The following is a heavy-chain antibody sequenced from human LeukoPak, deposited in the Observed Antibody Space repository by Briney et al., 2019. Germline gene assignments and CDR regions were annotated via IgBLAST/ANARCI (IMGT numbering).Heavy chain of an antibody. CDR3: ARGLESRGYSYVGY. CDR1: GGTFSNYA. V-gene: IGHV1-69*13. CDR2: IIPIFGTA. Sequence: EASVKVSCKASGGTFSNYAISWVRQDPGQGLEWMGGIIPIFGTANYAQKFQGRVTITADESTSTAYMELSSLRSEDTAVYYCARGLESRGYSYVGYWGQGTLVTVSS. D-gene: IGHD5-18*01. J-gene: IGHJ4*02.